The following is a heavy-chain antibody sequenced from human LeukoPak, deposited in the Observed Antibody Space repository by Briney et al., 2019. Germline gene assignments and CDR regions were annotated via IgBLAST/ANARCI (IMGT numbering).Heavy chain of an antibody. Sequence: SETLSLTCAVYGGSFSGYYWSWIRQPPGKGLEWIGYIYYSGSTNYNPSLKSRVTISVDTSKNQFSLKLSSVTAADTAVYYCATGMEWFDPWGQGTLVTVSS. J-gene: IGHJ5*02. CDR1: GGSFSGYY. D-gene: IGHD6-13*01. CDR3: ATGMEWFDP. V-gene: IGHV4-59*01. CDR2: IYYSGST.